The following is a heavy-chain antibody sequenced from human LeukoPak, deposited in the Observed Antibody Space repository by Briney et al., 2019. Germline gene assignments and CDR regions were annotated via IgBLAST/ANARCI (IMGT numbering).Heavy chain of an antibody. CDR1: GFTFDDYG. J-gene: IGHJ6*03. CDR2: INWNGGSI. Sequence: PGGSLRLSCAASGFTFDDYGMSWVRQAPGKGLEWVSGINWNGGSIGYADSVKGRFTISRDNAKNSLYLQMNSLKTEDTAVYYCTRRGRYCSGGSCYGLNYYYMDVWGKGTTVTVSS. D-gene: IGHD2-15*01. V-gene: IGHV3-20*04. CDR3: TRRGRYCSGGSCYGLNYYYMDV.